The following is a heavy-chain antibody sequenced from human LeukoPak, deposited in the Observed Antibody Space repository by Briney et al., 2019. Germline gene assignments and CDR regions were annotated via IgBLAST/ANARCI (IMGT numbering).Heavy chain of an antibody. CDR2: INHSGST. CDR1: GGSFSGYY. V-gene: IGHV4-34*01. J-gene: IGHJ6*03. D-gene: IGHD3-22*01. CDR3: ARFWGAYDSSLYYYYMDV. Sequence: SETLSLTCAVYGGSFSGYYWSWIRQPPGKGLEWIGEINHSGSTNYNPSLKSRVTISVDTSKNQFSLKLSSVTAADTAVYYCARFWGAYDSSLYYYYMDVWGKGTTATVSS.